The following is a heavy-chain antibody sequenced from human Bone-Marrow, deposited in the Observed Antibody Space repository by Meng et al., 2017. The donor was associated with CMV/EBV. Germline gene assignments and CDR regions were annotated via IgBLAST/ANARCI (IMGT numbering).Heavy chain of an antibody. CDR1: GYTFTSYG. CDR3: ARVDIVVVPAALGGYYYYGMDV. J-gene: IGHJ6*02. D-gene: IGHD2-2*01. CDR2: ISTYNANT. V-gene: IGHV1-18*01. Sequence: ASVKVSCKASGYTFTSYGITWVRQAPGQGLEWMGWISTYNANTNYAQKFQGRVTMTTDTSTTTAYMELRSLRSDDTAVYYCARVDIVVVPAALGGYYYYGMDVWSQGTTVTVSS.